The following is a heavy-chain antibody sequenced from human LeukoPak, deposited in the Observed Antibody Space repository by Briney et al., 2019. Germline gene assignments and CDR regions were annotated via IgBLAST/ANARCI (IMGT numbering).Heavy chain of an antibody. CDR2: TYYRSQWCT. CDR3: ASHSFDI. CDR1: GDSVPSNSVA. Sequence: SQTVSLTCALSGDSVPSNSVACNWVRQSRSGGLEWLGRTYYRSQWCTDYERSVSVRSRITINPDTSNNQLSLHLNSVTPEETAVYYCASHSFDIWGQGTMVTVSS. J-gene: IGHJ3*02. V-gene: IGHV6-1*01.